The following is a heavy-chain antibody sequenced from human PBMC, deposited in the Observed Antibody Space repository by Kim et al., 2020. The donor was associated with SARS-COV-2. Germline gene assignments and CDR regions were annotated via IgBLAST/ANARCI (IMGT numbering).Heavy chain of an antibody. CDR2: ISYDGSNK. V-gene: IGHV3-30*04. CDR1: GFTFSSYA. D-gene: IGHD3-10*01. Sequence: GGSLRLSCAASGFTFSSYAMHWVRQAPGKGLEWVAVISYDGSNKYYADSVKGRFTISRDNSKNTLYLQMNSLRAEDTAVYYCARDKSPIYGSGAGRAGFDYWGQGTLVTVSS. CDR3: ARDKSPIYGSGAGRAGFDY. J-gene: IGHJ4*02.